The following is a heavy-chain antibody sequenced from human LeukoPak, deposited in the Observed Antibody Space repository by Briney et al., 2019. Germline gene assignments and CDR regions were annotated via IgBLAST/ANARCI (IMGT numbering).Heavy chain of an antibody. V-gene: IGHV3-7*01. CDR1: GFTFSSYW. CDR3: VRDGGVSGYDLLDY. CDR2: INQDGSEE. J-gene: IGHJ4*02. D-gene: IGHD5-12*01. Sequence: GGSLRLSCAASGFTFSSYWMTWVRQAPGKGLEWVAHINQDGSEEHYMDSAKARFTISRDNAKNSLSLQMNSLRAEDTAVYYCVRDGGVSGYDLLDYWGQGTLVTVSS.